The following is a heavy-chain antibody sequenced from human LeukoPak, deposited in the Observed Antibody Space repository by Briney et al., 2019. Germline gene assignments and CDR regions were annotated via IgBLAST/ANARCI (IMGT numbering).Heavy chain of an antibody. CDR3: AKVAGGVDY. CDR1: GFTFSSYG. V-gene: IGHV3-30*18. Sequence: PGGSLRLSCAASGFTFSSYGMHWVRQAPGKGLEWVAVISYDGSNKYYADSVKGRFTISRDNSKNTLYLQMNSLRAEDTAVYYCAKVAGGVDYWGQGTLVTVSS. D-gene: IGHD3-16*01. CDR2: ISYDGSNK. J-gene: IGHJ4*02.